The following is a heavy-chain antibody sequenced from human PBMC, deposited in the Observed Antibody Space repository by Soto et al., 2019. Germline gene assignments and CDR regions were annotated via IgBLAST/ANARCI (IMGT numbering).Heavy chain of an antibody. V-gene: IGHV4-38-2*02. D-gene: IGHD3-16*01. CDR3: ARDWGYGTDV. J-gene: IGHJ6*02. CDR1: GYSISSGYY. Sequence: SETLSLTCAVSGYSISSGYYWGWIRQPPGKGLEWIGSIYHSGSTYYNPSLKSRVTISVDTSTNQFSLELSSVTAADTAVYYCARDWGYGTDVWGQGTTVTVSS. CDR2: IYHSGST.